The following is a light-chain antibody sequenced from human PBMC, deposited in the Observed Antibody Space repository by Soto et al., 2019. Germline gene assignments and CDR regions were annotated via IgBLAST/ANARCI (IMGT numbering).Light chain of an antibody. CDR3: QQANSFPIT. J-gene: IGKJ5*01. CDR1: QDVGKW. Sequence: DIQMTQSPPSVSASVGDRVTITCRASQDVGKWLAWYQQKPGKAPTLLIHGASSLQSGVPPRYSGSGDGTEFTLTISSLQPEDFATYYCQQANSFPITFGQGTRLEIK. V-gene: IGKV1-12*01. CDR2: GAS.